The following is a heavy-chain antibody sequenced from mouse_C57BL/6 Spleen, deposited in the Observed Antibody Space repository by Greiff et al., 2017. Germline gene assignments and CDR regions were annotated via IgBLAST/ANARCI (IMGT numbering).Heavy chain of an antibody. D-gene: IGHD1-1*01. CDR3: ARYGSRWMDD. V-gene: IGHV2-2*01. CDR2: IWSGGST. J-gene: IGHJ4*01. Sequence: QVQLKQSGPGLVQPSQSLSITCTVSGFSLTSYGVHWVRQSPGKGLEWLGVIWSGGSTDYNAAFISRLSISKDNSKSQVFFKMNSLQAYDTAIYYCARYGSRWMDDWGQGTSVTVSS. CDR1: GFSLTSYG.